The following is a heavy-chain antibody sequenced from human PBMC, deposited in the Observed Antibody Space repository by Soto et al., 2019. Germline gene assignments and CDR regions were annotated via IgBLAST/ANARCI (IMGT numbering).Heavy chain of an antibody. CDR2: IIPIFGTA. D-gene: IGHD2-21*02. J-gene: IGHJ4*02. CDR1: GGTFSSYA. V-gene: IGHV1-69*01. CDR3: ARVFPYCGGDCYYDY. Sequence: QVQLVQSGAEVTKPGSSVKVSCKASGGTFSSYAISWVRQAPGQGLEWMGGIIPIFGTANYAQKFQGRVTITADESTSTAYMELRSLRSEDTAVYYCARVFPYCGGDCYYDYWGQGTLVTVSS.